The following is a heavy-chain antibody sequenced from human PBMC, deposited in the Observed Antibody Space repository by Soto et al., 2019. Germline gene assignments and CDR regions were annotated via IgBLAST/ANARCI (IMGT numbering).Heavy chain of an antibody. CDR2: IYYSGST. CDR3: ARVSPGYDSWSGYYPPYYFDY. CDR1: GGSVSSGSYY. V-gene: IGHV4-61*01. J-gene: IGHJ4*02. D-gene: IGHD3-3*01. Sequence: SETLSLTCTVSGGSVSSGSYYWSWIRQPPRKGLEWIGYIYYSGSTNYNPSLKSRVTISVDTSKNQFSLKLSSVTAADTAVYYCARVSPGYDSWSGYYPPYYFDYWGQGTLVTVSS.